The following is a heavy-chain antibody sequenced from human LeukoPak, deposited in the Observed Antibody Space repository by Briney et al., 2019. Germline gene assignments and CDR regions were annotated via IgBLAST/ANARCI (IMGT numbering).Heavy chain of an antibody. V-gene: IGHV5-51*01. CDR1: GYSFTNYW. Sequence: GESLKISCKASGYSFTNYWIGWVRQMPGEGLEWMGIIYPGDSDTRYSPSFQGQVTISADKSISTAYMQWSSLKASDTAMYYCTRWVYYYDTSGSRGEYWGQGTLVTVSS. CDR2: IYPGDSDT. CDR3: TRWVYYYDTSGSRGEY. J-gene: IGHJ4*02. D-gene: IGHD3-22*01.